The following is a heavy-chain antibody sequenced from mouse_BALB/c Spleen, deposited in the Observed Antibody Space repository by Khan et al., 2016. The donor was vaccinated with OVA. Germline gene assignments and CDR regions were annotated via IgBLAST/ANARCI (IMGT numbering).Heavy chain of an antibody. V-gene: IGHV1S136*01. Sequence: VQLQQPGPELVKPGASVKVSCKASGYTFTSYVMHWVKQKPGQGLEWIGYISPNNDGSKYNEKFRSKATLTSDKSSSTAYMQLSSLTSEDSAFYYLLRSLYYYGSAYEGFAYWGQGTLVTVSA. J-gene: IGHJ3*01. D-gene: IGHD1-1*01. CDR3: LRSLYYYGSAYEGFAY. CDR1: GYTFTSYV. CDR2: ISPNNDGS.